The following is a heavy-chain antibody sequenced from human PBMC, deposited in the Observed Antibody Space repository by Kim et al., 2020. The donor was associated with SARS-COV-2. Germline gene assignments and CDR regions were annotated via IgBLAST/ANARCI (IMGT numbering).Heavy chain of an antibody. CDR1: GFTFSSYG. J-gene: IGHJ4*02. CDR2: ISYDGSTK. V-gene: IGHV3-33*05. CDR3: GREVNTYPDY. Sequence: GGSLRLSCAASGFTFSSYGMHWVRQAPGKGLEWVAVISYDGSTKYYADSVKGRFTISRDNSKNTLYLQMNSLRVEDTAVYYCGREVNTYPDYWGQGTLVTVSS.